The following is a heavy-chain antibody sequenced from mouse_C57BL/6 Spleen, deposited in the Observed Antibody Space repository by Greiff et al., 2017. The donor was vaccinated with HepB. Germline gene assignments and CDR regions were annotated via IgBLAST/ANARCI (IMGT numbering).Heavy chain of an antibody. D-gene: IGHD1-1*01. CDR1: GFTFSSYA. CDR2: ISSGGDYI. J-gene: IGHJ2*01. Sequence: EVHLVESGEGLVKPGGSLKLSCAASGFTFSSYAMSWVRQTPEKRLEWVAYISSGGDYIYYADTVKGRFTISRDNARNTLYLQMSSLKSEDTAMYYCTREVTTVARVFDYWGQGTTLTVSS. CDR3: TREVTTVARVFDY. V-gene: IGHV5-9-1*02.